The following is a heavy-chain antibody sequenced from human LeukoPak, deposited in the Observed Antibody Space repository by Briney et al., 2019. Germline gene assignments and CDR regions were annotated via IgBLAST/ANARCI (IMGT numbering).Heavy chain of an antibody. CDR3: ARGYSSSWPVDY. D-gene: IGHD6-13*01. J-gene: IGHJ4*02. CDR1: GYTFTGYY. CDR2: INPNSGGT. Sequence: ASVKVSCKASGYTFTGYYMHWVRQAPGQGLEWMGWINPNSGGTNYAQRFQGRVTMTRDTSISTAYMELSRLRSDDTAVYYCARGYSSSWPVDYWGQGTLVTVSS. V-gene: IGHV1-2*02.